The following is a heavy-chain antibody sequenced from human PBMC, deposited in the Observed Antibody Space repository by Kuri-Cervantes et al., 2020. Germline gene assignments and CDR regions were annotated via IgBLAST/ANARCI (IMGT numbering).Heavy chain of an antibody. CDR2: INWNGGTT. J-gene: IGHJ1*01. CDR3: ASDYYDNSRPR. V-gene: IGHV3-20*04. CDR1: GFTFDDYG. Sequence: GSLRLSCAGSGFTFDDYGMSWVRQVPGKGLEWVSGINWNGGTTNYADSVKGRFTISRDNAKSSLYLQMNNLTVDDTAFYYCASDYYDNSRPRWGQGTLVTVSS. D-gene: IGHD3-22*01.